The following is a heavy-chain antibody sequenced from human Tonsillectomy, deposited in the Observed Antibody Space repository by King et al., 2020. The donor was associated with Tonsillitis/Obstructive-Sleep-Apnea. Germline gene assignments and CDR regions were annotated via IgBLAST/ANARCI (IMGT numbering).Heavy chain of an antibody. Sequence: VQLQQWGAGLLKPSETLSLTCAVYGGSFSGYYWSWIRQPPGKGLEWIGEINHSGSTNYNPSLKSRVTISVDTSKNQFSLKLSSVTAADTAVYYCARGNDILTRSRLYYWGQGTLFTVSS. V-gene: IGHV4-34*01. D-gene: IGHD3-9*01. CDR1: GGSFSGYY. CDR3: ARGNDILTRSRLYY. J-gene: IGHJ4*02. CDR2: INHSGST.